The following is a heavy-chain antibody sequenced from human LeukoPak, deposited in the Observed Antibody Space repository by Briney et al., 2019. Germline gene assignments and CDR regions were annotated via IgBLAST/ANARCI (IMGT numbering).Heavy chain of an antibody. V-gene: IGHV4-34*01. CDR1: GGSFSGYY. D-gene: IGHD3-16*02. CDR2: INHSGST. Sequence: SETLSLTCAVYGGSFSGYYWSWIRQPPGKGLEWIGDINHSGSTNYNPSLKSRVTISVDTSKNQFSLKLSSVTAADTAVYYCARGRGYVWGSYRLAPWGQGTLVTVSS. J-gene: IGHJ5*02. CDR3: ARGRGYVWGSYRLAP.